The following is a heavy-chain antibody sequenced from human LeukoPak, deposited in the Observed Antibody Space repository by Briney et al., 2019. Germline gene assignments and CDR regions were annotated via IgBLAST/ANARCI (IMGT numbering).Heavy chain of an antibody. CDR3: ARNHYGGKVVGAFDI. J-gene: IGHJ3*02. CDR1: GGTFSSYA. CDR2: IIPIFGTA. D-gene: IGHD4-23*01. Sequence: VASVKVSCKASGGTFSSYAISWVRQAPGQGLEWMGGIIPIFGTANYAQKFQGRVTITADESTSTAYMELSSLRSEDTAVYYCARNHYGGKVVGAFDIWGQWTMVTVSS. V-gene: IGHV1-69*01.